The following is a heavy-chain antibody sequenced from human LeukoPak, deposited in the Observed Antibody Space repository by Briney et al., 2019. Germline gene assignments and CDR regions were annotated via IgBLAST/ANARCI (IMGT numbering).Heavy chain of an antibody. CDR1: GGSFSGYY. D-gene: IGHD5-18*01. Sequence: SETLSLTCAVYGGSFSGYYWSWIRQPPGKGLEWIGEINHSGSTNYNPSLKSRVTISVDTSKNQFSLRLSSVTAADTAVYYCARVKADTAMVRRPNYYYYGMDVWGQGTTVTVSS. V-gene: IGHV4-34*01. CDR2: INHSGST. J-gene: IGHJ6*02. CDR3: ARVKADTAMVRRPNYYYYGMDV.